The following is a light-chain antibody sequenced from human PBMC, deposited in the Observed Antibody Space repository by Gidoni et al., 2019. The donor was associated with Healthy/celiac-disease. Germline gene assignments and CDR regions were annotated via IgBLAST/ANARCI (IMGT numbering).Light chain of an antibody. J-gene: IGKJ1*01. CDR1: QSISSW. CDR3: QQYNSRRT. CDR2: KAS. Sequence: DIQMTQSPSTLSASVGDRVTITCRASQSISSWLAWYQQKPGKAPKLLIYKASSLESGVPSRFSGSGSGTEFTLTISSLQPDDFATYYCQQYNSRRTFGQXTKVEIK. V-gene: IGKV1-5*03.